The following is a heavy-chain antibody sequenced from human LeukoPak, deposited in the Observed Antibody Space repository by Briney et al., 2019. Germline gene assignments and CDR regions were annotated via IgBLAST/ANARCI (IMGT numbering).Heavy chain of an antibody. J-gene: IGHJ4*02. V-gene: IGHV4-4*07. Sequence: SGTLSLTCTVSGVSISSYYWSWIRQPAGKGLEWVGRIYTSGSTNYNPSLKSRVTMSVDTSKNQFSLKLSSVTAADTAVYYCASSSGWYTQFDYWGQGTLVTVSS. D-gene: IGHD6-19*01. CDR3: ASSSGWYTQFDY. CDR2: IYTSGST. CDR1: GVSISSYY.